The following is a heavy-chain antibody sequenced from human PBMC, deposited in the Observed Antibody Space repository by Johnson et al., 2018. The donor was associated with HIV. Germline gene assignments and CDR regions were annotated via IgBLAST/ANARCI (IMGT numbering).Heavy chain of an antibody. CDR3: AKDRSGGSSFPDAFDM. Sequence: QEQRVESGGGVVQPGRSLRLSCAASGFTFSSYGMHWVRQAPGKGLEWVAVISYDGSYKFYADSVKGRFTISRDNPKNTLNLQMNSLRAEDTAVYYCAKDRSGGSSFPDAFDMWDQGTLVTVSS. V-gene: IGHV3-30*18. D-gene: IGHD1-26*01. J-gene: IGHJ3*02. CDR1: GFTFSSYG. CDR2: ISYDGSYK.